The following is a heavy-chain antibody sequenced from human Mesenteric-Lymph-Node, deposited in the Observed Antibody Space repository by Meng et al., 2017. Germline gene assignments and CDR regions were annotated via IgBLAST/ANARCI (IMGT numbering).Heavy chain of an antibody. Sequence: EVQLVESGGGLVKPGGSLRLSCAASGFTFSSYNMIWVRQAPGKGLEWVSSISSSGSNIYYADSLKGRFTVSRDNAKNSLYLQMSSLRVEDTAVYYCARDGGYEGYWGQGTLVTVSS. CDR1: GFTFSSYN. J-gene: IGHJ4*02. D-gene: IGHD2-2*01. V-gene: IGHV3-21*02. CDR2: ISSSGSNI. CDR3: ARDGGYEGY.